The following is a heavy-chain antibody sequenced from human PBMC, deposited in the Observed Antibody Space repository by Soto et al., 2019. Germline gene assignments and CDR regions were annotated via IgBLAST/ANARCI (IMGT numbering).Heavy chain of an antibody. CDR2: ISGSGGST. D-gene: IGHD3-10*01. Sequence: GGSLRLSCAASGFTFSRYAMNWVRQAPGKGLEWVSGISGSGGSTYYADSVKGRFTISRDNSKNTLYLEMNSLRAEDTALYYCAKDWSYGSGSVNRFDPWGQGTLVTVSS. CDR3: AKDWSYGSGSVNRFDP. J-gene: IGHJ5*02. CDR1: GFTFSRYA. V-gene: IGHV3-23*01.